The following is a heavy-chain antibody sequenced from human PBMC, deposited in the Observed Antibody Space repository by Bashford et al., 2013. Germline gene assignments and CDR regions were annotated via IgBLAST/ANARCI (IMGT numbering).Heavy chain of an antibody. J-gene: IGHJ4*02. Sequence: WVRQAPGQGLEWMGGIIPIFGTANYAQKFQGRVTITADESTSTAYMELSSLRSEDTAVYYCARGSSGSYTYFDYWGQGTLVTVSS. V-gene: IGHV1-69*01. D-gene: IGHD3-10*01. CDR3: ARGSSGSYTYFDY. CDR2: IIPIFGTA.